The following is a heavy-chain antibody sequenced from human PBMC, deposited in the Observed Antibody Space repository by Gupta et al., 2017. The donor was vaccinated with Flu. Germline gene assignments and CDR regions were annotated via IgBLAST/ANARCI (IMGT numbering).Heavy chain of an antibody. CDR1: GYSFSGYY. CDR3: ASQSPFCSDVGCYSTAISYAMDV. J-gene: IGHJ6*02. V-gene: IGHV1-2*02. CDR2: INPDSGAT. D-gene: IGHD2-15*01. Sequence: QVPLVQSGAEVKKPGASLKVVCEPSGYSFSGYYLHWVRPAPGQGLEWMGWINPDSGATKYAQNFQGRVAMTRDTSKTTIYMELSGLKSDDTAVYYCASQSPFCSDVGCYSTAISYAMDVWGQGTVVTVS.